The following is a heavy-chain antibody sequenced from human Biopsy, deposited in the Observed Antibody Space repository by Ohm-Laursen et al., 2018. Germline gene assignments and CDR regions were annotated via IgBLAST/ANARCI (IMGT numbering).Heavy chain of an antibody. CDR2: IDGSGSST. CDR3: AEGDWIYYFDY. Sequence: GSLRLSCSASGFTFSSYAMTWVRQAPGKGLEWVSGIDGSGSSTYYADSGKGRFTISRDNSKNTLYLQMNSLRAEDTAVYYCAEGDWIYYFDYWGQGTLVTVSS. V-gene: IGHV3-23*05. CDR1: GFTFSSYA. J-gene: IGHJ4*02. D-gene: IGHD2-21*02.